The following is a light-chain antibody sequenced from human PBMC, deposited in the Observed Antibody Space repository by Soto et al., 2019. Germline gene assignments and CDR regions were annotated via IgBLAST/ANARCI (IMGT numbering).Light chain of an antibody. CDR2: LAS. CDR1: QSITSNY. V-gene: IGKV3-20*01. Sequence: EIVLTQSPGTLSLSPGERATLSCRASQSITSNYLAWYQQKPGQAPRLLIYLASNRAAGIPDRFSGSGSGADFTLTISSLQSEDFAVYYCQQYKNWPPLTFGGGTKVEIK. J-gene: IGKJ4*01. CDR3: QQYKNWPPLT.